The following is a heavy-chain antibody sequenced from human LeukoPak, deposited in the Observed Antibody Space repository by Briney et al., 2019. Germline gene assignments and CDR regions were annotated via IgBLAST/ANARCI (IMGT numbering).Heavy chain of an antibody. V-gene: IGHV4-39*01. CDR3: ARMRDGEQWLTTPEGYFDY. CDR1: GGPLSCSRYS. Sequence: SETLSLTCSVSGGPLSCSRYSWGWIRAPRGEGLEGIGSIYYRGRTYYHPPLKSRVTISVATSKNQFSLKLSSVTAADTAVYYCARMRDGEQWLTTPEGYFDYWGQGTLVTVSS. CDR2: IYYRGRT. D-gene: IGHD6-19*01. J-gene: IGHJ4*02.